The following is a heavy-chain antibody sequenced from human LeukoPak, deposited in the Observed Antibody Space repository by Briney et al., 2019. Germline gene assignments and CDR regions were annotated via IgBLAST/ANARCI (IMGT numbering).Heavy chain of an antibody. CDR2: ISSSSTI. CDR3: VGGGYYVFDY. D-gene: IGHD1-26*01. CDR1: AFTFSSCI. V-gene: IGHV3-48*02. J-gene: IGHJ4*02. Sequence: GGSLRLSCADSAFTFSSCIMNWVRQAPGKGLEWLSYISSSSTIYYADSVKGRFTISRDNAKNSLYLQMNSLRDEDTAVYYCVGGGYYVFDYWGQGTLVTVSS.